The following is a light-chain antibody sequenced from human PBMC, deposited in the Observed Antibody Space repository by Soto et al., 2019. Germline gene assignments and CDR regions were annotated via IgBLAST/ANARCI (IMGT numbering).Light chain of an antibody. V-gene: IGKV3-15*01. CDR2: DSS. CDR3: QRYNNWPLT. J-gene: IGKJ4*01. Sequence: EIVLTQSPAALSVSPGERVTLSCRASQGIGSTLAWYQQKPGQTPRLLIYDSSTRATGIPARFSGSGSGTEFTLTINGLQSEDCAVYYCQRYNNWPLTFGGGIKVEIK. CDR1: QGIGST.